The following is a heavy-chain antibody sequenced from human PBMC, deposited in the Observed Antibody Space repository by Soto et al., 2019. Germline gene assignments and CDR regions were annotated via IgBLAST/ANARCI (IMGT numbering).Heavy chain of an antibody. Sequence: QVQLVESGGGVVQPGRSLRLSCAASGFTFSSYAMHWVRQAPGKGLEWVAVISYDGSNKYYADSVKGRFTISRDNTKNTLYLLMSRLRAEDTAVYYCARYLSLWFGELGGFGYWGQGTLVTVSS. CDR1: GFTFSSYA. CDR2: ISYDGSNK. V-gene: IGHV3-30-3*01. D-gene: IGHD3-10*01. CDR3: ARYLSLWFGELGGFGY. J-gene: IGHJ4*02.